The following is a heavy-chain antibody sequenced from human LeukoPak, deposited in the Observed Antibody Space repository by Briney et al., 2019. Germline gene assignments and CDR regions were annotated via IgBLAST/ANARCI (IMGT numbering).Heavy chain of an antibody. CDR2: ISSSSSYI. V-gene: IGHV3-21*01. CDR1: GFTFSSYS. J-gene: IGHJ4*02. CDR3: ARDLNMGRRLQLWY. D-gene: IGHD5-24*01. Sequence: GGSLRLSCAASGFTFSSYSMNWVRQAPGKGLEWVSSISSSSSYIYYADSVKGRFTISRDNAKNSLYLQMNSLRAEDTAVYYCARDLNMGRRLQLWYWGQGTLVTVSS.